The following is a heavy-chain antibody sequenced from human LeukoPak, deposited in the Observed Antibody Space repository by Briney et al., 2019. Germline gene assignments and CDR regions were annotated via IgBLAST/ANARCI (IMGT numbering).Heavy chain of an antibody. V-gene: IGHV3-30*18. CDR3: AKGIGAYYGSGSYTDY. Sequence: GRSLRLSCAASGFTFSSYGMHWVRQAPGKGLEGVAVISYDGSNKYYADSVKGRFTISRDNSKNTLYLQMNSLRAEDTAVYYCAKGIGAYYGSGSYTDYWGQGTLVTVSS. CDR2: ISYDGSNK. CDR1: GFTFSSYG. J-gene: IGHJ4*02. D-gene: IGHD3-10*01.